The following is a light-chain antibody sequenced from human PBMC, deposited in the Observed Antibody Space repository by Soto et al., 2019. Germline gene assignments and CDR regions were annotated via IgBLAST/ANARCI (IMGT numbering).Light chain of an antibody. CDR1: QSVSSSY. CDR3: QQYGSSPWT. CDR2: GAS. J-gene: IGKJ1*01. V-gene: IGKV3-20*01. Sequence: ENVLTQSPGTLSLSPGERATLSCRASQSVSSSYLAWFQQKPGQPPRVLIYGASSRATGIPDRFSGSGSGTDFTLTISRLEPEDFAVYYCQQYGSSPWTFGKGTKLEIK.